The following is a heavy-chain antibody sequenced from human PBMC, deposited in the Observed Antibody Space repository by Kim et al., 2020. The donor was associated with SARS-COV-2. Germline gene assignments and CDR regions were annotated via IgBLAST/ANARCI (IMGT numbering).Heavy chain of an antibody. CDR1: EFMFTNFW. D-gene: IGHD3-9*01. CDR3: ARTSTYYNLLTGFLHYKYYFMDV. Sequence: GGSLRLSCVASEFMFTNFWMTWVRQSPGKGLEWVATINEDGSEVNYVGSVRGRFTISRDNAKNSLSLQMNSLRGEDTAVYYCARTSTYYNLLTGFLHYKYYFMDVWGKGTTVTVSS. V-gene: IGHV3-7*01. CDR2: INEDGSEV. J-gene: IGHJ6*03.